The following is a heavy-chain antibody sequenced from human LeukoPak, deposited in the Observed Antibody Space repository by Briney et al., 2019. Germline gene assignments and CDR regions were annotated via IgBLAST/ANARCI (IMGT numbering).Heavy chain of an antibody. CDR1: GCTFSRYW. Sequence: PGGSLRLSCAASGCTFSRYWMTWVRQAPGKGLEWVANIKEDGSENSYVESVKGRFTISRDNAKNSLYLQLNSLRAEDTAVYFCARQRYSDYWGQGTLVTVSS. V-gene: IGHV3-7*01. CDR3: ARQRYSDY. J-gene: IGHJ4*02. D-gene: IGHD1-1*01. CDR2: IKEDGSEN.